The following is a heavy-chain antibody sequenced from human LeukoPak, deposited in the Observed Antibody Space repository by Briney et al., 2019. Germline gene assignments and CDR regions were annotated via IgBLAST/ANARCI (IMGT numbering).Heavy chain of an antibody. V-gene: IGHV3-43D*03. CDR1: GFTFSSYW. CDR3: AKDISLKYSSSWWGYFDY. Sequence: PGGSLRLSCAASGFTFSSYWMSWVRQAPGKGLEWVSLISWDGGSTYYADSVKGRFTISRDNSKNSLYLQMNSLRAEDTALYYCAKDISLKYSSSWWGYFDYWGQGTLVTVSS. J-gene: IGHJ4*02. CDR2: ISWDGGST. D-gene: IGHD6-13*01.